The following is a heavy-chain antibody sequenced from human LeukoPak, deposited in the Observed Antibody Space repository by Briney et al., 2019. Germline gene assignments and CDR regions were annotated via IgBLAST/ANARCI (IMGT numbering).Heavy chain of an antibody. D-gene: IGHD3-9*01. Sequence: SETLSLTCTVSGGSISSYYWSWIRQPPGKGLEWIGYIYYSGSTNYNPSLKSRVTISVDTSKNQFSLKLSSVTAADTAVYYCARVFYDILTGYYYGMDVRGKGTTVTVSS. CDR1: GGSISSYY. CDR2: IYYSGST. CDR3: ARVFYDILTGYYYGMDV. J-gene: IGHJ6*04. V-gene: IGHV4-59*01.